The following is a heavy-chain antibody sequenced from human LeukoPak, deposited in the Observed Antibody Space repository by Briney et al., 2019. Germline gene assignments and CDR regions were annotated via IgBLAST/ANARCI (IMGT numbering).Heavy chain of an antibody. CDR3: ARGYSYGYYYYYYMDV. CDR1: GYTFTSYY. D-gene: IGHD5-18*01. Sequence: ASVKVSCKASGYTFTSYYMHWVRQAPGQGLEWMGIINPSGGSTSYAQKFQGRVTMTRDMSTSTVFMELGSLRSEDTAVYYCARGYSYGYYYYYYMDVWGKGTTVTVSS. V-gene: IGHV1-46*01. CDR2: INPSGGST. J-gene: IGHJ6*03.